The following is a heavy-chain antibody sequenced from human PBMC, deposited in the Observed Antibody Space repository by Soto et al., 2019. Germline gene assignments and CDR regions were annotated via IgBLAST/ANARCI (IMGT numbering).Heavy chain of an antibody. CDR1: SGSIDNVYW. J-gene: IGHJ6*02. V-gene: IGHV4-59*01. CDR3: AGSGSSPYYYYYGMDV. D-gene: IGHD3-10*01. CDR2: IFDSGTT. Sequence: PSETLSLTCAVSSGSIDNVYWWSWIRQPPGKGLEWIGYIFDSGTTNYNPSLKSRVAMSIDTSKNQFSLKLSSVTAADTAVYYCAGSGSSPYYYYYGMDVWGQGTTVTVSS.